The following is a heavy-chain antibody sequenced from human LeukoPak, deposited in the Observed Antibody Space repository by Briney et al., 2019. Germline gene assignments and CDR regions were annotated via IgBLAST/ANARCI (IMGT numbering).Heavy chain of an antibody. D-gene: IGHD3-10*01. CDR2: IYYSGST. J-gene: IGHJ3*02. Sequence: PSETLSLTCTVSGGSTSSSSYYWGWIRQPPGKGLEWIGSIYYSGSTYYNPSLKSRVTISVDTSKNQFSLKLSSVTAADTAVYYCARDSSAMVRGVIIPRDAFDIWGQGTMVTVSS. CDR1: GGSTSSSSYY. V-gene: IGHV4-39*07. CDR3: ARDSSAMVRGVIIPRDAFDI.